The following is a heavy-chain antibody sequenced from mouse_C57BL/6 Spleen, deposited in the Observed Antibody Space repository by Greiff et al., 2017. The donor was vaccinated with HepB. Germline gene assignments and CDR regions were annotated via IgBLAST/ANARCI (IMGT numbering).Heavy chain of an antibody. D-gene: IGHD2-2*01. J-gene: IGHJ2*01. CDR3: AREYYGYDGGVY. CDR2: ISYDGSN. Sequence: EVQLQESGPGLVKPSQSLSLACSVTGYSITSGYYWNWIRQFPGNKLEWMGYISYDGSNNYNPSLKNRISITRDTSKNQFFLKLNSVTTEDTATYYCAREYYGYDGGVYWGQGTTLTVSS. V-gene: IGHV3-6*01. CDR1: GYSITSGYY.